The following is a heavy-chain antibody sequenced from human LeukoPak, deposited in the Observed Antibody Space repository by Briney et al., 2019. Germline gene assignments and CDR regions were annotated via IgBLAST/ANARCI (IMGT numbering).Heavy chain of an antibody. J-gene: IGHJ6*03. V-gene: IGHV4-61*02. CDR2: IYTSGST. D-gene: IGHD2-21*01. Sequence: SETLSLTCTVSGGSISSGSYYWSWIRQPAGKGLEWIGRIYTSGSTNYNPSLKSRVTISVDTSKNQFSLKLSSVTAADTAVYYCARVSFGGGDYYYYYMDVWGKGTTVTISS. CDR3: ARVSFGGGDYYYYYMDV. CDR1: GGSISSGSYY.